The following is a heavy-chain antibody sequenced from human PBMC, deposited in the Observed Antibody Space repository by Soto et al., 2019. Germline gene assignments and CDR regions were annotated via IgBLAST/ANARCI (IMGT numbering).Heavy chain of an antibody. D-gene: IGHD6-19*01. CDR1: GFNFRNYG. Sequence: PGGSLRLSCAVSGFNFRNYGINWVRQAPGKGLEWVSSVSKSDYTYYSESVKGRFTVSRDNAKNSVSLQMNNLRAEDTAVYYCAREDSIIIPAVADFWGQGTPVTVSS. CDR3: AREDSIIIPAVADF. V-gene: IGHV3-21*01. CDR2: VSKSDYT. J-gene: IGHJ4*02.